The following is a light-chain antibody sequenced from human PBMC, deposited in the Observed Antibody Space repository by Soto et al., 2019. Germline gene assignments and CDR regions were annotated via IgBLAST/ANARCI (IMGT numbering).Light chain of an antibody. CDR1: RSSIGSNN. CDR3: AAWDDSLNGVV. J-gene: IGLJ2*01. Sequence: QSVLTQQPSASVTPGQRVTISCSGSRSSIGSNNVNWYQQLPGTAPKLLISSDNQRTSGFPDRFSGSKSGTSASLAISGLHSEDEADYYCAAWDDSLNGVVFGGGTKLTVL. CDR2: SDN. V-gene: IGLV1-44*01.